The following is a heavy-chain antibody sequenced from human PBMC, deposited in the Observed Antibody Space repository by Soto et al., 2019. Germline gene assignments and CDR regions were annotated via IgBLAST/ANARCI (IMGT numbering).Heavy chain of an antibody. Sequence: ASVKVSCKASGYTFTSYAVHWVRQAPGQRLEWMGWINAGNGNTKYSQKFQGRGTIPRDTSASTAYMELSSLRSEDTAVYYCARVVWRRITGTQGPLDYWGQGTLVTVSS. J-gene: IGHJ4*02. V-gene: IGHV1-3*01. CDR2: INAGNGNT. CDR1: GYTFTSYA. D-gene: IGHD1-20*01. CDR3: ARVVWRRITGTQGPLDY.